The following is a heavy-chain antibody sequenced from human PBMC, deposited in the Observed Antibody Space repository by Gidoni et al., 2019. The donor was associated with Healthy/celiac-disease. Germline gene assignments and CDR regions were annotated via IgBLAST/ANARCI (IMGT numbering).Heavy chain of an antibody. D-gene: IGHD6-13*01. CDR3: ARIAAAGRRTYWYFDL. J-gene: IGHJ2*01. CDR2: ISSNGGST. CDR1: GFPFRRYA. Sequence: EVQLVESGGGLVQPGGSLRLSFAASGFPFRRYAMHWVRQAPGKGLEYVSAISSNGGSTYYANSVKGRFTISRDNSKNTLYLQMGSLRAEDMAVYYCARIAAAGRRTYWYFDLWGRGTLVTVSS. V-gene: IGHV3-64*01.